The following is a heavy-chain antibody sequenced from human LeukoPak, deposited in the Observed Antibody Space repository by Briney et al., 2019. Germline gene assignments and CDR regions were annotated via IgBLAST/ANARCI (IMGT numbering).Heavy chain of an antibody. CDR3: ARDVLR. J-gene: IGHJ4*02. CDR2: IYKTGST. Sequence: SQTLSLTCTVSGDSITSGGYYWSWIRQRPGKGLEWTGYIYKTGSTYYNPSLKSRVTMSVDTSRNQFFLKLNSVTAADTAVYYCARDVLRWGQGTLVTVSS. CDR1: GDSITSGGYY. V-gene: IGHV4-31*03.